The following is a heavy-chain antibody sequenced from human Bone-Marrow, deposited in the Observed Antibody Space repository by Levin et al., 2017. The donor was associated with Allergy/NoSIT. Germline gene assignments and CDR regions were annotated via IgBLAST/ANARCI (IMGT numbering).Heavy chain of an antibody. CDR3: ARDLGIAAAGYLDY. D-gene: IGHD6-13*01. CDR1: GYTFTCYA. CDR2: INAGNGNT. V-gene: IGHV1-3*01. Sequence: ASVKVSCKASGYTFTCYAIHWVRQAPGQRLEWMGWINAGNGNTKYSQNFQDRVTITRDTSASTAYMELSSLRSEDTAVYYCARDLGIAAAGYLDYWGQGTLVTVSS. J-gene: IGHJ4*02.